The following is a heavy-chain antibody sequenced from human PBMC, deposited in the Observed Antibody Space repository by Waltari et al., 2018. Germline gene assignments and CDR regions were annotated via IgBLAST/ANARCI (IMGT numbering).Heavy chain of an antibody. CDR2: IRYDGSNK. V-gene: IGHV3-30*02. CDR1: GFTFSSYG. D-gene: IGHD3-10*01. J-gene: IGHJ4*02. CDR3: AKDLTPGGISMVQGLGGY. Sequence: QVQLVESGGGVVQPGGSLRLSCAASGFTFSSYGMHWVRQAPGKGLEWVAFIRYDGSNKYYADSGKGRFTISRDNSKNTLYLQMNSLRAEDTAVYYCAKDLTPGGISMVQGLGGYWGQGTLVTVSS.